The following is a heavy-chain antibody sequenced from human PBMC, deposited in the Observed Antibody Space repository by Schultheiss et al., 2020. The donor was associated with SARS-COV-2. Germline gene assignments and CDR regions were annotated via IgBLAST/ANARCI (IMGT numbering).Heavy chain of an antibody. CDR3: ANDRYSGSYDY. J-gene: IGHJ4*02. V-gene: IGHV1-18*01. CDR2: ISAYNGNT. D-gene: IGHD1-26*01. Sequence: ASVKVSCKASGYTLNSYGSSGVRQAPGQGLEWMGWISAYNGNTNYAQKLQGRVTMTTDTSTSTAYMELSSLRSEDTAVYYCANDRYSGSYDYWGQGTLVTVSS. CDR1: GYTLNSYG.